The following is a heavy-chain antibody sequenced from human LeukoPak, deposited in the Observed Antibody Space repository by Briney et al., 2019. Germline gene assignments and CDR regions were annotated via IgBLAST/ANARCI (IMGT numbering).Heavy chain of an antibody. J-gene: IGHJ4*02. CDR2: INHSGST. D-gene: IGHD3-16*01. CDR3: ARDPWGSYYVDY. Sequence: SETLSLTCAVYGGSFSGYYWSWIRQPPGKGLGWIGEINHSGSTNYNPSLKSRVTISVDTSKNQFSLKLSSVTAADTAVYYCARDPWGSYYVDYWGQGTLVTVSS. CDR1: GGSFSGYY. V-gene: IGHV4-34*01.